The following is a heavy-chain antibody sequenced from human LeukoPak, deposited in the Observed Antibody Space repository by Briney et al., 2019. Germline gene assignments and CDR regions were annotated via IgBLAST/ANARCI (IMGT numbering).Heavy chain of an antibody. Sequence: PGGSLRLSCAASGFTFSSYSMNWVRQAPGKGLEWVSSISSSSSYIYYADSVKGRFTISRDNAKNSLYQQMNSLRAEDTAVYYCARESSSTTGFDYWGQGTLVTVSS. V-gene: IGHV3-21*01. CDR3: ARESSSTTGFDY. J-gene: IGHJ4*02. D-gene: IGHD6-13*01. CDR1: GFTFSSYS. CDR2: ISSSSSYI.